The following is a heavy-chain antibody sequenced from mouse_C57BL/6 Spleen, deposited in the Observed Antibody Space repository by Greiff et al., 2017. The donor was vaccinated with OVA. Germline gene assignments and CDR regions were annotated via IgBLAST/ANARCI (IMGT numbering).Heavy chain of an antibody. CDR3: ARRDYDYEPLAY. CDR2: IDPSDSYT. J-gene: IGHJ3*01. D-gene: IGHD2-4*01. Sequence: QVQLQQPGAELVMPGASVKLSCKASGYTFTSYWMHWVKQRPGQGLEWIGEIDPSDSYTNYNQKFKGKSTLTVDKSSSTAYMQLSSLTSEDSAVYYCARRDYDYEPLAYWGQGTLVTVSA. CDR1: GYTFTSYW. V-gene: IGHV1-69*01.